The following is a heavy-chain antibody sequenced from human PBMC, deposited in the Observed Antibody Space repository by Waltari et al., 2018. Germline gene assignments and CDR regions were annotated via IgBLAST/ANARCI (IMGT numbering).Heavy chain of an antibody. CDR2: ISSSGSTI. CDR1: GFTFSDCF. Sequence: QVQLVESGGGLVRPGGSLILPCAASGFTFSDCFMSWISQAPGKGLEWVSYISSSGSTIYYADSVKGRFTISRDNAKNSLYLQMNSLRAEDTAVYYCARDSYCTGAVCSSYGMDVWGQGTTVTVSS. CDR3: ARDSYCTGAVCSSYGMDV. D-gene: IGHD2-8*02. V-gene: IGHV3-11*04. J-gene: IGHJ6*02.